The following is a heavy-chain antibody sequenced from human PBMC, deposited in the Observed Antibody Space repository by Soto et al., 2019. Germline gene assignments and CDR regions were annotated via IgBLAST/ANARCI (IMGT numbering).Heavy chain of an antibody. CDR1: GGSISSYY. CDR2: IYYSGST. J-gene: IGHJ4*02. Sequence: AETLSLTGTGSGGSISSYYWSWIRQPPGKGLEWIGYIYYSGSTNYNPSLKSRVTISVDTSKNQFSLKLSSVTAADTAVYYCARQYGGSYADYWGQGTLVTVSS. D-gene: IGHD1-26*01. CDR3: ARQYGGSYADY. V-gene: IGHV4-59*08.